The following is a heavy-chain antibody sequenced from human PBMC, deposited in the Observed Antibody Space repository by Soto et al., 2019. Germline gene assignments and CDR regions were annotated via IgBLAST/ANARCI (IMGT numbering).Heavy chain of an antibody. Sequence: SETLSLTCTVSGGSISSSSYDWGWIRQPPGKGLEWIGTIYYSGSTYYNPSLKSRVTISVDTSKNQFSLNLSSVTAADTAVYYCARPIKAMGLYGMDVWGQGTTVTVSS. CDR2: IYYSGST. CDR3: ARPIKAMGLYGMDV. V-gene: IGHV4-39*01. D-gene: IGHD5-18*01. J-gene: IGHJ6*02. CDR1: GGSISSSSYD.